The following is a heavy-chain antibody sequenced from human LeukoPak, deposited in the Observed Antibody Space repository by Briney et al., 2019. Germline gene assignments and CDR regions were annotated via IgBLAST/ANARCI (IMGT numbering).Heavy chain of an antibody. CDR3: AKGSSSHSFDY. Sequence: GGSLRLSCAASGGTFSSYNINWVRQAPGKGLEGVSYISSSSSTTYYVESVKGRFTISRDNSKNTLYLQMNSLRAEDTAVYYCAKGSSSHSFDYWGQGTLVTVSS. J-gene: IGHJ4*02. CDR1: GGTFSSYN. D-gene: IGHD6-6*01. CDR2: ISSSSSTT. V-gene: IGHV3-48*01.